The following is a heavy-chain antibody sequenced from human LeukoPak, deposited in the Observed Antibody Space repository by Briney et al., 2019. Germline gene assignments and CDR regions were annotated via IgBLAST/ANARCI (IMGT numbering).Heavy chain of an antibody. CDR3: VRDQGGAVSY. Sequence: KSGGSLRLSCAASGFTFSSYSMNWVRQAPGKGLEWVSYISSLSGTIHYADSVTGRFIISRDNAKNSLFLQMNSLRAEDTAVYYCVRDQGGAVSYWGQGTLVTVSS. D-gene: IGHD3-16*01. CDR2: ISSLSGTI. J-gene: IGHJ4*02. CDR1: GFTFSSYS. V-gene: IGHV3-48*01.